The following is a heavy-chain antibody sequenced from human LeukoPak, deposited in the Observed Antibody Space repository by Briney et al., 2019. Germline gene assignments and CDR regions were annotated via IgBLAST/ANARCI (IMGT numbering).Heavy chain of an antibody. CDR2: IYFSGST. Sequence: SETLSLTCTVSGGSISSSSYYWGWIRQPPGKGLEWIGSIYFSGSTQYNPSLKSRVTISVDTSKNQFSLKLSSVTAADTAVYYCARGRWYYDNDWGQGTLVTVSS. CDR1: GGSISSSSYY. V-gene: IGHV4-39*01. D-gene: IGHD3-9*01. CDR3: ARGRWYYDND. J-gene: IGHJ4*02.